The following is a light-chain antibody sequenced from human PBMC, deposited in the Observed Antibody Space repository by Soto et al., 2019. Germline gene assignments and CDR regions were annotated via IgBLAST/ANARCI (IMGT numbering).Light chain of an antibody. J-gene: IGKJ1*01. CDR3: LQDYTSPWT. Sequence: TQMTQSPSSVCACVGERVSITCRASQGIRNDLGWYQQKPGKAPKLLIYAASILQTGVPSRFSGGESGTDFTLTISNLQPEHFATYYCLQDYTSPWTFGQGTKV. V-gene: IGKV1-6*01. CDR2: AAS. CDR1: QGIRND.